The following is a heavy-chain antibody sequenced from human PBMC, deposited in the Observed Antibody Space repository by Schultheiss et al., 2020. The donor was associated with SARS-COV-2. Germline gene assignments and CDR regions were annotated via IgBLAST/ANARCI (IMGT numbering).Heavy chain of an antibody. D-gene: IGHD1-7*01. Sequence: GESLKISCAASGFTFSNAWMSWVRQAPGKGLEWVGRIKSKTDGGTTDYAAPVKGRFTISRDDSKNTLYLQMNSLRAEDTAVYYCAKDPHSQPITGTRWFDPWGQGTLVTVSS. CDR2: IKSKTDGGTT. V-gene: IGHV3-15*01. CDR3: AKDPHSQPITGTRWFDP. J-gene: IGHJ5*02. CDR1: GFTFSNAW.